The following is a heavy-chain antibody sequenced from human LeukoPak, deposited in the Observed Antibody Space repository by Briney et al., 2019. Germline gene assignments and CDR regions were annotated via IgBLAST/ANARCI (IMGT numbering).Heavy chain of an antibody. D-gene: IGHD3-22*01. CDR2: IYYSGTT. J-gene: IGHJ3*02. CDR1: GGSISNYY. CDR3: ARYYDSVGYYGGSGAFDI. V-gene: IGHV4-59*01. Sequence: SETLSLTCTVSGGSISNYYWSWIRQPPGRGLEWIGFIYYSGTTNYNPSLKNRVTISLDTSKNQFSLKLSSVTAADAAVYYCARYYDSVGYYGGSGAFDIWGQGTMVTVSS.